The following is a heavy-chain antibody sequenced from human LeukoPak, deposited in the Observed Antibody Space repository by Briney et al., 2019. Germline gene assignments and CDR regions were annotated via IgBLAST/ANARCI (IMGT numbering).Heavy chain of an antibody. CDR1: GFTFSSYS. CDR2: ISSSSSYI. CDR3: ARDGCSGGSCYSGYYGMDV. Sequence: GGSLRLSCAASGFTFSSYSMNWVRQAPGKGLEWVSSISSSSSYIYYADSVKGRFTISRDNAKNSLYLQMNSLRAEDTAVYYCARDGCSGGSCYSGYYGMDVWGQGTTVTASS. D-gene: IGHD2-15*01. V-gene: IGHV3-21*01. J-gene: IGHJ6*02.